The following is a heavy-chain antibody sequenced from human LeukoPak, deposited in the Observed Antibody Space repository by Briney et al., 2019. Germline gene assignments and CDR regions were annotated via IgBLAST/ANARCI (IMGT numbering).Heavy chain of an antibody. CDR2: IWYDGSNK. Sequence: PGGSLRLSCAASGFTFSSYGMHWVRQAPGKGLEWVAVIWYDGSNKYYADSVKGRFTISRDNSKNTLYLQMNSLRAEDTAVYYCARGEYSSGWFQADNYYYYGMDVWGQGTTVTVSS. J-gene: IGHJ6*02. D-gene: IGHD6-19*01. V-gene: IGHV3-33*01. CDR1: GFTFSSYG. CDR3: ARGEYSSGWFQADNYYYYGMDV.